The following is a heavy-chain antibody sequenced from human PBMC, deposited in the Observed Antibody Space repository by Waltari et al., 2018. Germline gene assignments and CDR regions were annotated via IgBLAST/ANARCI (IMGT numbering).Heavy chain of an antibody. D-gene: IGHD6-13*01. CDR3: ARERQQLVRGAFDY. J-gene: IGHJ4*02. CDR2: IKQDGSEK. V-gene: IGHV3-7*01. Sequence: EVQLVESGGGLVQPGGSLRLSCAASGFTFSSYWMSWVRQAPGKGLEWVANIKQDGSEKYYVDSVKGRFTISRDNAKNSLYLQMNSLRAEDTAVYYCARERQQLVRGAFDYWGQGTLVTVSS. CDR1: GFTFSSYW.